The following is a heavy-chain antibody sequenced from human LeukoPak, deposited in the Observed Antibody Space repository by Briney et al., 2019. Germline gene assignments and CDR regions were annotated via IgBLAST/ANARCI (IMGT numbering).Heavy chain of an antibody. Sequence: GGSLRLSCAASGFTFSSYAMSWVRQAPGKGLEWVSAISGSGGSTYYADSVKGRFTISRDNSKNTLYLQMNSLRVEDTAVYYCAKDLVIVVVRPNYYFDYWGQGTLVTVSS. CDR2: ISGSGGST. V-gene: IGHV3-23*01. CDR1: GFTFSSYA. J-gene: IGHJ4*02. D-gene: IGHD3-22*01. CDR3: AKDLVIVVVRPNYYFDY.